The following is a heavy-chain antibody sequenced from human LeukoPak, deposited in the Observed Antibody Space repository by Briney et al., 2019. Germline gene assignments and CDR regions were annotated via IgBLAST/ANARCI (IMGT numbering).Heavy chain of an antibody. D-gene: IGHD4-17*01. Sequence: SETLSLTCTVSGGSISSYYWSWIRQPPGKGLEWIGYIYYSGSTNYNPSLKSRVTISVDTSKNQFSLKLSSVTAADTAVYYCASSYGDAYFDYWGQGTLVTVPS. CDR2: IYYSGST. CDR3: ASSYGDAYFDY. J-gene: IGHJ4*02. V-gene: IGHV4-59*01. CDR1: GGSISSYY.